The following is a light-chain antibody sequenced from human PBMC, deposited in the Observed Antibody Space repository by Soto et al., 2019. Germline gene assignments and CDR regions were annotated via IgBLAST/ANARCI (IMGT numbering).Light chain of an antibody. J-gene: IGLJ2*01. CDR3: LLFYGDGVV. CDR1: TGAVTSGYY. V-gene: IGLV7-43*01. Sequence: QAVVTQEPSLTVSPGGTVTLTCASSTGAVTSGYYPNWFQQKPGQPPRALIYSTTYKHSWTPARFSGSLLGGKAALTLSGVQPEDEPDYYCLLFYGDGVVFGGGTKLTVL. CDR2: STT.